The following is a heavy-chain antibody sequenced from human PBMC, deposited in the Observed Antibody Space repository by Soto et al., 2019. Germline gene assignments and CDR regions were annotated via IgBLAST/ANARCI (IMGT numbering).Heavy chain of an antibody. CDR1: GFTFSSYA. V-gene: IGHV3-23*01. CDR3: AKAEWSVWFGELYGMDV. D-gene: IGHD3-10*01. CDR2: ISGSGGST. Sequence: EVQLWESGGGLVQPGGSLRLSCAASGFTFSSYAMSWVRQAPGKGLEWVSAISGSGGSTYYADSVKGRFTISRDNSKNTLYLQMNSLRAEDTAVYYCAKAEWSVWFGELYGMDVWGQGTTVTVSS. J-gene: IGHJ6*02.